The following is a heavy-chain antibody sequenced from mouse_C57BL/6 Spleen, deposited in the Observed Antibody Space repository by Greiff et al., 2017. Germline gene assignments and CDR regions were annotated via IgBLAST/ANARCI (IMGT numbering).Heavy chain of an antibody. CDR1: GYTFTSYW. V-gene: IGHV1-52*01. CDR2: IDPSDSET. Sequence: VQLQQPGAELVRPGSSVKLSCKASGYTFTSYWMHWVKQRPIQGLEWIGNIDPSDSETHYNQKFKDKATLTVDKSSSTAYMQLSSLTSEDSAVYYCARSRDGYYVGFAYWGQGTLVTVSA. J-gene: IGHJ3*01. D-gene: IGHD2-3*01. CDR3: ARSRDGYYVGFAY.